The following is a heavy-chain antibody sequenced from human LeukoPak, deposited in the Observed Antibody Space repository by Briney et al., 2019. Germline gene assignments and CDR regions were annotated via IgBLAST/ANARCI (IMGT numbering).Heavy chain of an antibody. CDR1: GFTFPNYA. CDR2: INFSGTTT. J-gene: IGHJ4*02. V-gene: IGHV3-23*01. D-gene: IGHD7-27*01. Sequence: GGSLRLSCTASGFTFPNYAMSWVRQAPGKGLEWVSGINFSGTTTYYADSVKGRFTVSRDTPKNTAYLQMNSLRADDTAVYYCAKDRSAFSPGALDYWGQGTLVTVSS. CDR3: AKDRSAFSPGALDY.